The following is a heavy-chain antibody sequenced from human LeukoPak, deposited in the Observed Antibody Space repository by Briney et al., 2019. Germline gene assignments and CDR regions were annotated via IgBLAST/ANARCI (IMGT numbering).Heavy chain of an antibody. CDR2: IYYSGST. V-gene: IGHV4-61*01. J-gene: IGHJ3*02. CDR1: GGSVSSGSYY. D-gene: IGHD4-23*01. CDR3: ARDSRWGHAFDI. Sequence: SGTLSLTCTVSGGSVSSGSYYWSWIRQPPGKGLEWIGYIYYSGSTNYNPSLKSRVTISVDTSKNQFSLKLSSVTAADTAVYYCARDSRWGHAFDIWGQGTMVTVSS.